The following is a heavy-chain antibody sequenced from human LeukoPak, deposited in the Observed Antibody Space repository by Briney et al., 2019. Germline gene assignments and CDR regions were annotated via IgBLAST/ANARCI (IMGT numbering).Heavy chain of an antibody. V-gene: IGHV3-30*04. Sequence: PGGSLRLSCAASGFTFSSYAMHWVRQAPGKGLEWVAVISYDGSNKYYADSVKGRFTISRDNSNNTVYLQMNSLRAEDTAVYYCARDVDILTGYSSRFDPWGQGTLVTVSS. CDR2: ISYDGSNK. D-gene: IGHD3-9*01. CDR3: ARDVDILTGYSSRFDP. CDR1: GFTFSSYA. J-gene: IGHJ5*02.